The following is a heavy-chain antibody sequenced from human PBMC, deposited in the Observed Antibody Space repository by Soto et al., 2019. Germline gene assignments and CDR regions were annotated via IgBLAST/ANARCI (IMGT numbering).Heavy chain of an antibody. V-gene: IGHV3-33*01. Sequence: QVQLVESGGGVVQPGRSLRLSCAASGFTFSSYGMHWVRQALGKGLEWVAVIWYDGSNKYYADSVKGRFTISRDNSKNTLYLQMNSLRAEDTAVYYCARTGSGSYYDAFDIWGQGTMVTVSS. CDR3: ARTGSGSYYDAFDI. CDR1: GFTFSSYG. CDR2: IWYDGSNK. J-gene: IGHJ3*02. D-gene: IGHD3-10*01.